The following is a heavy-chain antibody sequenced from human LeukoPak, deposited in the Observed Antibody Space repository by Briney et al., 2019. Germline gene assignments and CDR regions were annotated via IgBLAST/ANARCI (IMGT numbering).Heavy chain of an antibody. CDR3: ARLPLWFGRLSAFYFDY. Sequence: SGPTLVNPTQTLTLTCTFSGFSLNTYGVGVGWIRQPPGKALEWLALIYWNDDQRYSPSLETRLNMAKDTSKNQVVFTMTNMDPLDTATYYCARLPLWFGRLSAFYFDYWGQGTLVTVSS. CDR2: IYWNDDQ. D-gene: IGHD3-10*01. J-gene: IGHJ4*02. V-gene: IGHV2-5*01. CDR1: GFSLNTYGVG.